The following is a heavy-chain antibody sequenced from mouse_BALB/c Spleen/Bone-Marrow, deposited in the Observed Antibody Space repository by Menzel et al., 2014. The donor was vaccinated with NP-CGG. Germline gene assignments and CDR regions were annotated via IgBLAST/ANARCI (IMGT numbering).Heavy chain of an antibody. CDR3: GRCGYYGWLAC. D-gene: IGHD2-3*01. V-gene: IGHV4-1*02. Sequence: VKLQESGGGLVQPGGSLILSCTASGFELSRYWMSWVRQAPGKGLEWIGEINPNSRTINYTPSLKERFIISRDNANNTLYLQMSKVRSEDAALYCCGRCGYYGWLACWGQGTLVTVSA. J-gene: IGHJ3*01. CDR2: INPNSRTI. CDR1: GFELSRYW.